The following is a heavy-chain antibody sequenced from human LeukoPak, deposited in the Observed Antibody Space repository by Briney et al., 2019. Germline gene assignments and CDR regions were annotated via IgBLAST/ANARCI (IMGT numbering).Heavy chain of an antibody. V-gene: IGHV3-7*01. Sequence: GGSLRLSCAASGFTFSSYWMSWVRQAPGKGLEWVANIKQGGSEKYYVDSVKGRFTISRDNAKNSLYLQMNSLRAEDTAVYYCARGILTGYSPVFDYWGQGTLVTVSS. J-gene: IGHJ4*02. CDR2: IKQGGSEK. CDR1: GFTFSSYW. D-gene: IGHD3-9*01. CDR3: ARGILTGYSPVFDY.